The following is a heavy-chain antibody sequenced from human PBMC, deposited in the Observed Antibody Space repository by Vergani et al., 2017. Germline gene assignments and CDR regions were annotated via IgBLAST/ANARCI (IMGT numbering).Heavy chain of an antibody. V-gene: IGHV4-34*01. CDR2: INHSGST. J-gene: IGHJ4*02. CDR1: GGSFSGYY. Sequence: QVQLQQWGAGLLKPSETLSLTCAVYGGSFSGYYWSWIRQPPGKGLEWIGEINHSGSTNYNPSLKSRVTISVDTSKNQFSLKLCSVTAADTAVYYCARGVRRYDILTGYYKFFDYWGQGTLVTVSS. CDR3: ARGVRRYDILTGYYKFFDY. D-gene: IGHD3-9*01.